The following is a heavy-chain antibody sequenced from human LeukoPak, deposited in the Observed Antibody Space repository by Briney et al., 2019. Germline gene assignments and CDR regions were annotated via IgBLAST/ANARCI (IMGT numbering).Heavy chain of an antibody. D-gene: IGHD3-10*01. J-gene: IGHJ4*02. CDR2: MFSDGSKK. Sequence: GMSLRLSCAASGLTFNTYTMHWVRQAPGKGLEWVAFMFSDGSKKYYADSVKGRFTISRDNTKNTLYLEMNSLRAEDTAVYYCAGELYGSGSYYPHWGQGTLVTVSS. CDR1: GLTFNTYT. CDR3: AGELYGSGSYYPH. V-gene: IGHV3-30-3*01.